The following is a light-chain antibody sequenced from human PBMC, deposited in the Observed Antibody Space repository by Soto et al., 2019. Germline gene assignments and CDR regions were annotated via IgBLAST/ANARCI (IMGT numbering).Light chain of an antibody. CDR3: QQYGSSPET. J-gene: IGKJ1*01. Sequence: EIVLTQSPGTLSLSPGERATLSCRASQSVSSAYLAWYQQKPGQAPRLLIYDVSSRATGIPDRFSGSGSRTDFTLTVSRLEPEDFAVYYCQQYGSSPETFGQGTKVEIK. CDR1: QSVSSAY. V-gene: IGKV3-20*01. CDR2: DVS.